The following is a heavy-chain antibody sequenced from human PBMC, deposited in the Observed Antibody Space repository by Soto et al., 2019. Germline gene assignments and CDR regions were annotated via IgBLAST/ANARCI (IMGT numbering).Heavy chain of an antibody. V-gene: IGHV1-69*13. CDR2: IIPIFGTA. J-gene: IGHJ4*02. Sequence: AASVKVSCKASGGTFSSYAISWVRQAPGQGLEWMGGIIPIFGTANYAQKFQGRVTITADESTSTAYMELSSLRSEDTAVYYCARGIRGSTSCYLVGWGQGTLVTVSS. CDR1: GGTFSSYA. D-gene: IGHD2-2*01. CDR3: ARGIRGSTSCYLVG.